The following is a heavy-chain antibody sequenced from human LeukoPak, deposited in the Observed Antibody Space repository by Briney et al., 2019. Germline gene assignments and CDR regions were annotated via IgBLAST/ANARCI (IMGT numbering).Heavy chain of an antibody. J-gene: IGHJ4*02. Sequence: PGRSLSLSCTASGFTFGDYAMSWFRQAPGKGLEWVGFIRSKAYGGTTEYAASVKGRFTISRDDSKSLAYLQMNSLKTEDTAVYCCTRDDRYSYGLFDYWGQGTLVTVSS. CDR1: GFTFGDYA. CDR3: TRDDRYSYGLFDY. V-gene: IGHV3-49*03. CDR2: IRSKAYGGTT. D-gene: IGHD5-18*01.